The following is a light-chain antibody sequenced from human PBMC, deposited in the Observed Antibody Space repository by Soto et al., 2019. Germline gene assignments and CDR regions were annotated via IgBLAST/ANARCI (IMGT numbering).Light chain of an antibody. CDR3: QQYGSSPWT. Sequence: EIVLTQSPGTLSLSPGERATLSCRASQSVSSSYLAWYQQKPGHAPRLLIYGASSRATGIPDRFSGSGSGTDCTLNISRLEPEDFAVYYCQQYGSSPWTFGQGTQVEIK. V-gene: IGKV3-20*01. CDR1: QSVSSSY. J-gene: IGKJ1*01. CDR2: GAS.